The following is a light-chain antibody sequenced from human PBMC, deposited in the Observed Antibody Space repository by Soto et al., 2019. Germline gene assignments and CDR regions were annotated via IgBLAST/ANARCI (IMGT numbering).Light chain of an antibody. CDR3: QQYGSSPTIT. CDR2: GAS. J-gene: IGKJ5*01. V-gene: IGKV3-20*01. CDR1: QSVSSSY. Sequence: EIVFTQSPGTPPLSPGERATLSCRASQSVSSSYLAWYQQKPGQAPRLLIYGASSRANGIPARCSGSGSGTDFTLTISRLEPEDFAVYACQQYGSSPTITFGQGTRLEIK.